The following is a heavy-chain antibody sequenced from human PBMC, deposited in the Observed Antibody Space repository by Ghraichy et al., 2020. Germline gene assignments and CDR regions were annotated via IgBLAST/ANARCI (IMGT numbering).Heavy chain of an antibody. CDR2: IIPIFGTA. V-gene: IGHV1-69*13. D-gene: IGHD3-3*01. Sequence: VKVSCKASGGTFSSYAISWVRQAPGQGLEWMGGIIPIFGTANYAQKFQGRVTITADKSTSTAYMELSSLRSEDTAVYYCARDFSRGGYYDFWSGYYTENWFDPWGQGTLVTVSS. J-gene: IGHJ5*02. CDR3: ARDFSRGGYYDFWSGYYTENWFDP. CDR1: GGTFSSYA.